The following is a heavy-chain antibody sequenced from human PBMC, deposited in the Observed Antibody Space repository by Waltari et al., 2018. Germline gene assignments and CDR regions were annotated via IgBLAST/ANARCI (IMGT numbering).Heavy chain of an antibody. CDR3: ANRGYCTVSGCYGGLDS. CDR2: ISSGGST. Sequence: EVQLVESGGGLAKPGGSLRLSCAASGFTFSSYAMHWVRQAPGKGLEWVSAISSGGSTYYADSVKGRFTISRDNSKNTLSLQMNSRGAEETAVDYCANRGYCTVSGCYGGLDSWGQGVVVTVSS. CDR1: GFTFSSYA. J-gene: IGHJ4*03. D-gene: IGHD2-8*02. V-gene: IGHV3-23*04.